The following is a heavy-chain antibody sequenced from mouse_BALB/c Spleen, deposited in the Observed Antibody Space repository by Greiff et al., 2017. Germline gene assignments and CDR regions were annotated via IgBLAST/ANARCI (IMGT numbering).Heavy chain of an antibody. CDR3: TRDGDYAMDY. Sequence: EVKLEESGGGLVQPGGSMKLSCVASGFTFSNYWMNWVRQSPEKGLEWVAEIRLKSNNYATHYAESVKGRFTISRDDSKSSVYLQMNNLRAEDTGIYYCTRDGDYAMDYWGQGTSVTVSS. D-gene: IGHD1-2*01. V-gene: IGHV6-6*02. CDR1: GFTFSNYW. CDR2: IRLKSNNYAT. J-gene: IGHJ4*01.